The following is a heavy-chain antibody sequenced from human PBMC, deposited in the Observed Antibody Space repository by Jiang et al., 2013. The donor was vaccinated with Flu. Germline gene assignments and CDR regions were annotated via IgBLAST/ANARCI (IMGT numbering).Heavy chain of an antibody. CDR1: GFTFSSYG. V-gene: IGHV3-33*01. Sequence: LLESGGGVVQPGRSLRLSCAASGFTFSSYGMHWVRQAPGKGLEWVAVIWYDGSNKYYADSVKGRFTISRDNSKNTLYLQMNSLRAEDTAVYYCARDTYLDAVAGYFDYWGQGTLVTVSS. J-gene: IGHJ4*02. CDR2: IWYDGSNK. CDR3: ARDTYLDAVAGYFDY. D-gene: IGHD6-19*01.